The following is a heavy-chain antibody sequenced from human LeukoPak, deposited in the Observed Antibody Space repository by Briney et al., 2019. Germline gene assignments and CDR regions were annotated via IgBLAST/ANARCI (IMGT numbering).Heavy chain of an antibody. J-gene: IGHJ3*02. CDR1: GGTFSSYA. CDR3: ARAIMVRGVIMEAFDI. V-gene: IGHV1-69*13. D-gene: IGHD3-10*01. CDR2: IIPIFGTA. Sequence: GASVKVSCKAPGGTFSSYAISWVRQAPGQGLEWMGGIIPIFGTANYAQKFQGRVTITADESTSTAYMELSSLRSEDTAVYYCARAIMVRGVIMEAFDIWGQGTMVTVSS.